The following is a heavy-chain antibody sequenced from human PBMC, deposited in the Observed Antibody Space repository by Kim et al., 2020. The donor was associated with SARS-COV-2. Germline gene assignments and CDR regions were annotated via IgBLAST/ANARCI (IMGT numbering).Heavy chain of an antibody. CDR2: ISWNSGSI. V-gene: IGHV3-9*01. CDR3: AKDIGF. CDR1: GFTFDDYA. J-gene: IGHJ4*02. Sequence: GGSLRLSCAASGFTFDDYAMHWVRQAPGKGLEWVSGISWNSGSIGYADSVKGRFTISRDNAKNSLYLQMNSLRAEDTALYYCAKDIGFGGQGTLVTVSS.